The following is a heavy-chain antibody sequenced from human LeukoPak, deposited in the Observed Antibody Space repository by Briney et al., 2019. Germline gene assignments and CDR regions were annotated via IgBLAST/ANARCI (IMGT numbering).Heavy chain of an antibody. V-gene: IGHV4-61*01. Sequence: PSETLSLTCTVSGGSVSSGSYYWSWIRQPPGKGLEWIGYIYYSGSTNYNPSLKSRVTISVDTSKNQFSLKLSSVTAADTAVYYCARDVAVTSSPDAFDIWGQGTMVTVSS. D-gene: IGHD2-21*01. CDR3: ARDVAVTSSPDAFDI. J-gene: IGHJ3*02. CDR1: GGSVSSGSYY. CDR2: IYYSGST.